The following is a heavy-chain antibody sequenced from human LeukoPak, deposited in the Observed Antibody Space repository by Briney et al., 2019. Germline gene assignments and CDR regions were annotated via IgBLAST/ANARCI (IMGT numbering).Heavy chain of an antibody. D-gene: IGHD6-19*01. CDR1: GFTFSSYS. Sequence: PGGSLRLSCAASGFTFSSYSMNWVRQAPGKGLEWVSAISGSGGSTYYADSVKGRFTISRDNSKNTLYLQMNSLRAEDTAVYYCAATSGWYWVFDYWGQGTLVTVSS. J-gene: IGHJ4*02. CDR3: AATSGWYWVFDY. CDR2: ISGSGGST. V-gene: IGHV3-23*01.